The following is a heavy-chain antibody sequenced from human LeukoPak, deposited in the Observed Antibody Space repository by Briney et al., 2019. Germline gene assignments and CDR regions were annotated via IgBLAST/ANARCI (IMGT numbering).Heavy chain of an antibody. CDR1: GGSISTYY. V-gene: IGHV4-59*01. J-gene: IGHJ3*02. D-gene: IGHD4-17*01. CDR3: ARGPLGDEFADAFDI. Sequence: SETLSLTCTVSGGSISTYYWSWTRRPPGKGLEWIGYIYYSGSTNYNPSLKSRVTISVDTSKNQFSLKLSSVTAADTAVYYCARGPLGDEFADAFDIWGQGTMVTVSS. CDR2: IYYSGST.